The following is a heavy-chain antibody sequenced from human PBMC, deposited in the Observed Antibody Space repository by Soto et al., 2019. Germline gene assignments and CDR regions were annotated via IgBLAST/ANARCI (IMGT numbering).Heavy chain of an antibody. CDR1: GGSISSGGYY. Sequence: QVQLQESGPGLVKPSQTLSLTCTVSGGSISSGGYYWSWIRQHPGKGLEWIGYIYYSGSTYYNPSLKRRVTISVDTSKNQFSLNLSSVAAADTAVYYCARGRDNWNDVGDYWGQGTLVTVSS. J-gene: IGHJ4*02. CDR2: IYYSGST. D-gene: IGHD1-20*01. CDR3: ARGRDNWNDVGDY. V-gene: IGHV4-31*03.